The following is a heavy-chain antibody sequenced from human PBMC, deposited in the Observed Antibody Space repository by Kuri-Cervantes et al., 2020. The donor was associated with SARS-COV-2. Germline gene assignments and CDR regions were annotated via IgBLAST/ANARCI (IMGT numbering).Heavy chain of an antibody. CDR1: GYTFTGYY. D-gene: IGHD3-9*01. V-gene: IGHV1-2*04. CDR3: ARGGRDILTGYYSYNWFDP. J-gene: IGHJ5*02. CDR2: INPNSGGT. Sequence: ASVKVSCKASGYTFTGYYVHWVRQAPGQGLEWMGWINPNSGGTNYAQKFQGWVTMTRDTSISTAYMELSRLRSDDTAVYYCARGGRDILTGYYSYNWFDPWGQGTLVTVSS.